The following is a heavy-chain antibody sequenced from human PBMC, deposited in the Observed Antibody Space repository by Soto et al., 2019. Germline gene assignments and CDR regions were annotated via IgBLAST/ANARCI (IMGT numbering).Heavy chain of an antibody. J-gene: IGHJ5*02. CDR3: ASSVGDCSGGSCYSYNWFDP. V-gene: IGHV1-69*02. D-gene: IGHD2-15*01. Sequence: SVKVSCKASGGTFSSYTISWVRQAPGQGLEWMGRIIPILGIANYAQKFQGRVTINADKSTSTAYMELSSLRSEDTAVYYCASSVGDCSGGSCYSYNWFDPWG. CDR1: GGTFSSYT. CDR2: IIPILGIA.